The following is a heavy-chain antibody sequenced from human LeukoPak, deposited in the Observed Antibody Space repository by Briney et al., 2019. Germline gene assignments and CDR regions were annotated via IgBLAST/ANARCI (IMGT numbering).Heavy chain of an antibody. CDR3: ARVNIVATNSYYYYYGMDV. V-gene: IGHV1-8*01. CDR2: MNPNSGNT. D-gene: IGHD5-12*01. J-gene: IGHJ6*02. Sequence: ASVKVSCTASGYTFTSYDINWVRQATGQGLEWMGWMNPNSGNTGYAQQFQGRVTMTRNTSIGTAYMELSSLRSEDTAVYYCARVNIVATNSYYYYYGMDVWGQGTTVTVSS. CDR1: GYTFTSYD.